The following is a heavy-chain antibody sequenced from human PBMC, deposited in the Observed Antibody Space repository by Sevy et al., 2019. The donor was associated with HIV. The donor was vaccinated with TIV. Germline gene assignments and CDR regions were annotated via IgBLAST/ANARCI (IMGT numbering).Heavy chain of an antibody. V-gene: IGHV3-48*01. CDR3: ARNGGFADYGMDV. CDR2: ISSSSNTI. Sequence: GGCLRLSCTASGFTFITYNMNWVRQAPGKGLEWISYISSSSNTIYYADSVKGRLTISIDNVKNSFYLQMNSLRAEDTAVYYCARNGGFADYGMDVWGQGTTVTVSS. D-gene: IGHD2-8*01. CDR1: GFTFITYN. J-gene: IGHJ6*02.